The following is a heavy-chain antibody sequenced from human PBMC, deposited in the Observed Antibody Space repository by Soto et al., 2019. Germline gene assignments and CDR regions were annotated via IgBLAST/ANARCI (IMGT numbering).Heavy chain of an antibody. CDR2: IYYSGST. CDR3: ARQSIAVAGLRIRDAFDI. J-gene: IGHJ3*02. CDR1: GGSISSYY. D-gene: IGHD6-19*01. V-gene: IGHV4-59*08. Sequence: SETLSLTCTVSGGSISSYYWSWIRQPPGKGLEWIGYIYYSGSTNYNPSLKSRVTISVDTSKNQFSLKLSSVTAADTAVYYCARQSIAVAGLRIRDAFDIWGQGTMVT.